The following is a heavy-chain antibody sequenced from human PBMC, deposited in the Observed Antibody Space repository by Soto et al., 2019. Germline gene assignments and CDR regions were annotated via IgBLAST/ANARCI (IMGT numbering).Heavy chain of an antibody. CDR2: ISYDGSNK. D-gene: IGHD2-15*01. J-gene: IGHJ4*02. CDR1: GFTFSSYG. Sequence: GGSLRLSCAASGFTFSSYGMHWVRQAPGKGLEWVAVISYDGSNKYYADSVKGRFTISRDNSKNTLYLQMNSLRAEDTAVYYCASPKGSGGSCYGYWGQGTLVTVSS. CDR3: ASPKGSGGSCYGY. V-gene: IGHV3-30*03.